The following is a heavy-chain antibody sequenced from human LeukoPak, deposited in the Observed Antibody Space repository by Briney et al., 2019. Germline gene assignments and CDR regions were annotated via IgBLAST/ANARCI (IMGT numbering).Heavy chain of an antibody. J-gene: IGHJ5*02. CDR2: IYYSGST. CDR1: GGSISSGDYY. V-gene: IGHV4-30-4*01. D-gene: IGHD2-2*01. CDR3: AREWAICSSTSCYGENWFDP. Sequence: SETLSLTCTVSGGSISSGDYYWSWIRQPPGKGLEWIGYIYYSGSTYYNPSLRSRVTISVDTSKNQFSLKLSSVTAADTAVYYCAREWAICSSTSCYGENWFDPWGQGTLVTVSS.